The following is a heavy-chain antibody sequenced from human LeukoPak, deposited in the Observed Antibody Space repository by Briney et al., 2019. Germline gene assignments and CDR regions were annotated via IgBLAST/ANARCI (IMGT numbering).Heavy chain of an antibody. D-gene: IGHD1-26*01. CDR3: AREGGASDAFDI. V-gene: IGHV4-59*01. Sequence: PSETLSLTCTVSGGSISSYYWSWIRQPPGKGLEWIGYIYYSGSTNYNPSLKSRVTISVDTSKNQFSLKLSSVTVADTAVYYCAREGGASDAFDIWGQGTMVTVSS. CDR1: GGSISSYY. J-gene: IGHJ3*02. CDR2: IYYSGST.